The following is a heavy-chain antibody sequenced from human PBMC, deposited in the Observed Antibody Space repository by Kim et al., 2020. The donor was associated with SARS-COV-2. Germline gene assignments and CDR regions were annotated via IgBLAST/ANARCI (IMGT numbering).Heavy chain of an antibody. CDR1: GGSFSGYY. CDR3: ATLYSYGVDY. J-gene: IGHJ4*02. D-gene: IGHD5-18*01. CDR2: INHSGST. V-gene: IGHV4-34*01. Sequence: SETLSLTCAVYGGSFSGYYWSWIRQPPGKGLEWIGEINHSGSTNYNPSPKSRVTISVDTSKNQFSQKLSSVTAADTAVYYCATLYSYGVDYWGQGTLVTVSS.